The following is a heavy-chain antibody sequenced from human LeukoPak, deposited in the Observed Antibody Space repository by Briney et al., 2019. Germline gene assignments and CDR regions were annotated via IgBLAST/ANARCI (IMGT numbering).Heavy chain of an antibody. D-gene: IGHD3-22*01. CDR1: GYNFNDYY. V-gene: IGHV1-46*02. Sequence: ASVKVSCKASGYNFNDYYIYWVRQAPGHGLESMGYIHPDGGSTNYAQKFQGRVTMTSDMSTNTVYMELRSLRSEDTAMYYCARAERITMIVDAFDIWGQGTMVTVSS. CDR3: ARAERITMIVDAFDI. CDR2: IHPDGGST. J-gene: IGHJ3*02.